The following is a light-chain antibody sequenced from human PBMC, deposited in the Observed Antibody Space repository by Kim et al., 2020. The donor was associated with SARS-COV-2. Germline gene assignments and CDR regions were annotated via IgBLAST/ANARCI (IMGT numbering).Light chain of an antibody. V-gene: IGKV4-1*01. CDR2: WAS. J-gene: IGKJ1*01. CDR3: QQYYSTPQT. CDR1: QSVLYSSNNKNY. Sequence: DIVMTQSPDSLAVSLGERATINCKSSQSVLYSSNNKNYLAWYQQKPGQPPKLLIYWASTRESGVPDRFSGSGSGTDFTLTISSLQAEDVAVYCCQQYYSTPQTFGQGTKVDIK.